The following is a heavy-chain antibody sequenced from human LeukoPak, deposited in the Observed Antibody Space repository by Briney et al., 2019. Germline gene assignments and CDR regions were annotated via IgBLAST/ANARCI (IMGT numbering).Heavy chain of an antibody. D-gene: IGHD3-9*01. CDR3: AKVVAWSYDIFPGGYYYYMDV. CDR1: GFTFSSYA. V-gene: IGHV3-30*02. Sequence: GGSLRLSCAASGFTFSSYAMSWVRQAPGKGLEWVAFIRYDGSNKYYADSVKGRFTISRDNSKNTLYLQMNSLRAEDTAVYYCAKVVAWSYDIFPGGYYYYMDVWGKGTTVTVSS. CDR2: IRYDGSNK. J-gene: IGHJ6*03.